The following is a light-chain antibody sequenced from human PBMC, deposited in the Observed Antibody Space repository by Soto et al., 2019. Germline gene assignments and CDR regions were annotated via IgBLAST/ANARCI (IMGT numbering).Light chain of an antibody. CDR1: ERVSSSS. V-gene: IGKV3-20*01. Sequence: EMVLTPSPCIMSLSTGERATLSCRASERVSSSSLAWYQQRTGQPHRLLMYGAFRRATGISDRFIGRGSGTDFTLTIVRLDPEDFEVYYCQQYDSSSFTFGPRTKVDIK. J-gene: IGKJ3*01. CDR3: QQYDSSSFT. CDR2: GAF.